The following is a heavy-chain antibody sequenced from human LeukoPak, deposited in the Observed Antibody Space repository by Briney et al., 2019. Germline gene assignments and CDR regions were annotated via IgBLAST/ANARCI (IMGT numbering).Heavy chain of an antibody. CDR1: GFTFSSYA. CDR2: ISGSGGST. D-gene: IGHD3-3*01. CDR3: ARVLSGYSFPSYFDY. Sequence: GGSLRLSCAASGFTFSSYAMSWVRQAPGKGLEWVSAISGSGGSTYYADSVKGRFTISRDNAKNSLYLQMNSLRAEDTSVYYCARVLSGYSFPSYFDYWGQGTLVTVSS. V-gene: IGHV3-23*01. J-gene: IGHJ4*02.